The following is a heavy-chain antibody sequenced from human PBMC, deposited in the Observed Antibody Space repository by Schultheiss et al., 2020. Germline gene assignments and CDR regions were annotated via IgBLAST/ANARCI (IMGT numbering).Heavy chain of an antibody. J-gene: IGHJ4*02. Sequence: SQSLSLTCTVSGGSISSGDYYWSWIRQPPGKGLEWIGYIYYSGSTYYNPSLKSRVTISVDTSKNQFSLKLSSVTAADTAVYYCARGSLDPLDYYDSTTPGLNFDYWGQGTLVTVSS. D-gene: IGHD3-22*01. CDR1: GGSISSGDYY. CDR2: IYYSGST. CDR3: ARGSLDPLDYYDSTTPGLNFDY. V-gene: IGHV4-61*08.